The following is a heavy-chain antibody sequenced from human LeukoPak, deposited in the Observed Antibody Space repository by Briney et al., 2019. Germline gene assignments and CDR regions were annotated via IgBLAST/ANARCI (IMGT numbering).Heavy chain of an antibody. V-gene: IGHV3-30*02. CDR2: IRYDGSNK. CDR1: GYTFTSYG. Sequence: SCKASGYTFTSYGISWVRQAPGKGLEWVAFIRYDGSNKYYADSVKGRFTISRDNSKNTLYLQMNSLRAEDTAVYYCAKDRFDYWGQGTLVTVSS. J-gene: IGHJ4*02. CDR3: AKDRFDY.